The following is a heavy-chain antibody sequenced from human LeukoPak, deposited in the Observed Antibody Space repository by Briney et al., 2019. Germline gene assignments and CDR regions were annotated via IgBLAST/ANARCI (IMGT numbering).Heavy chain of an antibody. D-gene: IGHD2-15*01. CDR3: ARGVRCSGGSCSLKGGFDP. V-gene: IGHV1-46*01. Sequence: ASVKVSCKASGYTFTSYYMHWVRQAPGQGLEWMGIINPSGGSTSYAQKFQGRVTMTRDTSTSTVYMELSSLRSEDTAVYYCARGVRCSGGSCSLKGGFDPWGQGTLVTVSS. CDR1: GYTFTSYY. CDR2: INPSGGST. J-gene: IGHJ5*02.